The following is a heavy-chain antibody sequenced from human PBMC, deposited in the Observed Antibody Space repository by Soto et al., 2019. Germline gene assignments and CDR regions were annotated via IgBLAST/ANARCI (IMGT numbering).Heavy chain of an antibody. CDR1: GDSISGGASF. V-gene: IGHV4-31*03. CDR3: AKLSCTSSTCYFPGWFDP. D-gene: IGHD2-2*01. CDR2: VYYSGSS. Sequence: SETLSLTCTVSGDSISGGASFWRWIRQPPGKGLEWIANVYYSGSSYYNPSLKSRLTISVDTTKNQFSLQLKSMTAADTAVYYCAKLSCTSSTCYFPGWFDPWGQGTLVTVSS. J-gene: IGHJ5*02.